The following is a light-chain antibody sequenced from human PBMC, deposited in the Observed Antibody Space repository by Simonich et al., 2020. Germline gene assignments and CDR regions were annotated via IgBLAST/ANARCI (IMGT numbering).Light chain of an antibody. CDR1: SGSIASNY. CDR2: ADN. CDR3: QSYDSSNHRV. V-gene: IGLV6-57*03. Sequence: NFMLTQPHSVSESPGKTVTISCTRSSGSIASNYVQWYQQRPGSAPPTLIYADNQSPSGVPDRFSGSIDSSSNAASLTISGLKTEDEADYYCQSYDSSNHRVFGGGTKLTVL. J-gene: IGLJ3*02.